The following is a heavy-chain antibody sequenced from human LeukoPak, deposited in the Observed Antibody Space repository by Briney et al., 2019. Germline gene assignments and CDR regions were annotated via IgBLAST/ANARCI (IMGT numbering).Heavy chain of an antibody. CDR2: IYYSGST. CDR3: ARGEVPGTVIPYY. J-gene: IGHJ4*02. Sequence: SETLSLTCSVSGGSISTGSYYWGWIRQPPGRGLEWVGTIYYSGSTYYNPSLKSRVTISIDTSKNQFSLRLNSVTAADTAVYYCARGEVPGTVIPYYWGRGTLVTVSS. D-gene: IGHD2-2*01. V-gene: IGHV4-39*07. CDR1: GGSISTGSYY.